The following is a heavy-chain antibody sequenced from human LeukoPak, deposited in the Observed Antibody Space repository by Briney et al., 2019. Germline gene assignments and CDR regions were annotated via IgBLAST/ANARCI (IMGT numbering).Heavy chain of an antibody. Sequence: PSETLSLTRTVSGGSISSYYWSWIRQPPGKGLEWIGYIYYSGSTNYNPSLKSRVTISVDTSKNQFSLKLSSVTAADTAVYYCARQPPAYCSSTSCYTGGDYYYYYYMDVWGKGTTVTVSS. CDR1: GGSISSYY. V-gene: IGHV4-59*01. CDR3: ARQPPAYCSSTSCYTGGDYYYYYYMDV. J-gene: IGHJ6*03. CDR2: IYYSGST. D-gene: IGHD2-2*02.